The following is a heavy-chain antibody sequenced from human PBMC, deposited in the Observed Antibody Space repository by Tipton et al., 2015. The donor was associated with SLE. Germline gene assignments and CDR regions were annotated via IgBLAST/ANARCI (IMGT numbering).Heavy chain of an antibody. V-gene: IGHV4-59*01. J-gene: IGHJ6*02. CDR2: ISYTETA. CDR3: AGSNRAGYFYYGMDV. D-gene: IGHD1-14*01. CDR1: GGSISGYH. Sequence: TLSLTCTVSGGSISGYHWSWLRQPPGKGLEWVGYISYTETAKYNPSLESRVTIFVDTSKNQISLKLSSVTAADTAVYYCAGSNRAGYFYYGMDVWGQGTTVTVSS.